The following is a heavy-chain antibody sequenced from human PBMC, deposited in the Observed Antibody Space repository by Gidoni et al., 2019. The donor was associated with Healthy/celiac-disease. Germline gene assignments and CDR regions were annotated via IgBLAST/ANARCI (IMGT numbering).Heavy chain of an antibody. Sequence: EVQLVESGGGLVQPGGSLRLSCAASGFTFSSYDMHWVRQATGKGLEWVSAIGTAGDTYYPGSVKGRFTISRENAKNSLYLQMNSLRAGDTAVYYCARGYYYGSSGYSVDAFDIWGQGTMVTVSS. V-gene: IGHV3-13*01. D-gene: IGHD3-22*01. CDR1: GFTFSSYD. J-gene: IGHJ3*02. CDR3: ARGYYYGSSGYSVDAFDI. CDR2: IGTAGDT.